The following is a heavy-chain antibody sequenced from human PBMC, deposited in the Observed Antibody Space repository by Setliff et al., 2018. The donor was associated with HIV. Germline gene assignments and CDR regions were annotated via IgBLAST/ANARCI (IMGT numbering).Heavy chain of an antibody. Sequence: ASVKVSCKASGHTFTSYGITWVRQAPGQGLEWMGWINTNSGHTDYAQKLQDRVTITADTSSTTAYMELSSLRSDDTAVYYCARDWNYVVDVWGKGTTVTVSS. CDR3: ARDWNYVVDV. D-gene: IGHD3-16*01. CDR1: GHTFTSYG. CDR2: INTNSGHT. J-gene: IGHJ6*04. V-gene: IGHV1-18*01.